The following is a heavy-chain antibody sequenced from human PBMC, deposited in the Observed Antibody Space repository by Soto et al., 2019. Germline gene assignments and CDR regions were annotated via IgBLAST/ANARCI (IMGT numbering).Heavy chain of an antibody. Sequence: ASVKVSCKASGYTFAGYYMHWVRQAPGQGLEWMGWINPNSGGTNYAQKFQGRVTMTRDTSISTAYMELSRLRSDDTAVYYCARDLGSPYGMDVWGQGTTVTVSS. D-gene: IGHD3-10*01. CDR2: INPNSGGT. J-gene: IGHJ6*02. V-gene: IGHV1-2*02. CDR1: GYTFAGYY. CDR3: ARDLGSPYGMDV.